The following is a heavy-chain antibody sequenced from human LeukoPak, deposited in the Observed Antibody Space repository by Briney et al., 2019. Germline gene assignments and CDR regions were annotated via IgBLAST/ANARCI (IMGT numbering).Heavy chain of an antibody. Sequence: GGSLRLSCAASGFTFSSYAMHWVRQAPGKGLEWVAVISYDGSNKYYADSVKGRFTISRDNSKNTLYLQMNSLRAEDTAVYYCARDLYFRKFGGKNWFDPWGQGTLVTVSS. CDR2: ISYDGSNK. V-gene: IGHV3-30-3*01. J-gene: IGHJ5*02. CDR1: GFTFSSYA. CDR3: ARDLYFRKFGGKNWFDP. D-gene: IGHD3-9*01.